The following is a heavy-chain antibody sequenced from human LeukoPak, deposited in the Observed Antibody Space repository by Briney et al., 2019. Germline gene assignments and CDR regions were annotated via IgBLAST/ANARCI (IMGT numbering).Heavy chain of an antibody. Sequence: PSETLSLTCTVSGGSISSSSYYWGWIRQPPGKGLEWIGSIYYSGSTNYNPSLKSRVTISVDTSKNQFSLKLSSVTAADTAVYYCARRLSSWYLVGRNWFDPWGQGTLVTVSS. J-gene: IGHJ5*02. V-gene: IGHV4-39*01. CDR2: IYYSGST. CDR1: GGSISSSSYY. CDR3: ARRLSSWYLVGRNWFDP. D-gene: IGHD6-13*01.